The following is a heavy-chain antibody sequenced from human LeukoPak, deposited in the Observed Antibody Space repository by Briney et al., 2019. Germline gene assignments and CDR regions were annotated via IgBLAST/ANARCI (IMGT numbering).Heavy chain of an antibody. CDR3: ARTVTTGLYSFDN. J-gene: IGHJ4*02. V-gene: IGHV3-23*01. CDR1: GFTFSSYA. Sequence: GGSLRLSCAASGFTFSSYAMAWVRQAPGKGLEWVSAISPGGDSTYYADSVKGRFTISRDNSKNTLYLQVNSLRAEDTALYYCARTVTTGLYSFDNWGQGTLVTVSS. D-gene: IGHD4-17*01. CDR2: ISPGGDST.